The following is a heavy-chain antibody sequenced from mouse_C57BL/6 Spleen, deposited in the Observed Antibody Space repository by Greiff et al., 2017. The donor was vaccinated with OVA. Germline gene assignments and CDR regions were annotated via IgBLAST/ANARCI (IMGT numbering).Heavy chain of an antibody. J-gene: IGHJ1*03. CDR1: GYAFSSSW. CDR3: ARYRANWDRYFDV. V-gene: IGHV1-82*01. Sequence: VKLMESGPELVKPGASVKISCKASGYAFSSSWMNWVKQRPGKGLEWIGRIYPGDGDTNYNGKFKGKATLTADKSSSTAYMQLSSLTSEDSAVYFCARYRANWDRYFDVWGTGTTVTVSS. D-gene: IGHD4-1*02. CDR2: IYPGDGDT.